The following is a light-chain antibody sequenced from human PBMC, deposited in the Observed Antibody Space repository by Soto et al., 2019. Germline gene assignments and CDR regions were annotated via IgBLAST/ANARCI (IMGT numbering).Light chain of an antibody. CDR3: QVWDSSGDHNV. CDR1: NVGSKS. Sequence: SYELTQPPSXXXXXGLTARITCGGNNVGSKSVHWYQQKPGQAPVLVVYDDSDRPSGIPERFSGSNSGNTATLTISRVEAGDEAEYYCQVWDSSGDHNVFGTGTQLTVL. J-gene: IGLJ1*01. V-gene: IGLV3-21*02. CDR2: DDS.